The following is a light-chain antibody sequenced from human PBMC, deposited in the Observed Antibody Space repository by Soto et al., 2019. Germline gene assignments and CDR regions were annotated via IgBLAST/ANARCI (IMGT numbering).Light chain of an antibody. J-gene: IGLJ2*01. Sequence: QSVLTQPASVSGSPGQSITISCTGTSSDVGGYDYVSWYQQYPGKAPKLMIYEVTNRPSGVSNRFSGSRSGNTASLTISGLQAEDEAEYYCSSYTSSRTRIFGGGTKVTVL. CDR1: SSDVGGYDY. CDR2: EVT. CDR3: SSYTSSRTRI. V-gene: IGLV2-14*01.